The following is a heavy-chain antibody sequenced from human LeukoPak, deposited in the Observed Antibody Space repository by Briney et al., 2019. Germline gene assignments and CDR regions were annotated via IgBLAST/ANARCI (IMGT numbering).Heavy chain of an antibody. J-gene: IGHJ6*02. CDR3: ARHSRVTSWVMDV. Sequence: SETLSLTCAVYGGSFSGYYWSWIRQPPGKGLEWIGYIYYSGSTNYNPSLKSRVTIPVDTSKNQFSLKLSSVTAADMAVYYCARHSRVTSWVMDVWGQGTTVTVAS. CDR2: IYYSGST. CDR1: GGSFSGYY. D-gene: IGHD4-11*01. V-gene: IGHV4-59*08.